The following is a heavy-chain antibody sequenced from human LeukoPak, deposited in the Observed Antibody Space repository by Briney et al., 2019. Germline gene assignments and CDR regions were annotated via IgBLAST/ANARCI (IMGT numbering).Heavy chain of an antibody. J-gene: IGHJ4*02. Sequence: ASVKVSCKASGGTFSSNAISWVRQAPGQGLECMGGIIPIFGTANYAQKFQGRVTITADESTSTAYMELSSLRSEDTAVYYCARVGCSSTSCYGEFDYWGQGTLVTVSS. V-gene: IGHV1-69*01. CDR3: ARVGCSSTSCYGEFDY. CDR1: GGTFSSNA. CDR2: IIPIFGTA. D-gene: IGHD2-2*01.